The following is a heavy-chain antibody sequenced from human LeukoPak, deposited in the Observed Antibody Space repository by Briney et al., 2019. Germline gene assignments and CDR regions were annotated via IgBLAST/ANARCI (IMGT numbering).Heavy chain of an antibody. V-gene: IGHV4-39*07. Sequence: PSETLSLTCTVSGGSISSSSYYWGWIRQPPGKGLEWNGSIYYSGSTYYNPSLKSRVTISVDTSKNQFSLKLSSVTAADTAVYYCTRRVATTGIYAFDIWGQGTMVTVSS. CDR2: IYYSGST. CDR1: GGSISSSSYY. CDR3: TRRVATTGIYAFDI. D-gene: IGHD1-1*01. J-gene: IGHJ3*02.